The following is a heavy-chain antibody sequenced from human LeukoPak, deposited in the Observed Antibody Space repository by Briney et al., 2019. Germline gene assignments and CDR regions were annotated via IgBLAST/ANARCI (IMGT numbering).Heavy chain of an antibody. Sequence: GGSLRLSCAASGFTFSSYAMGWVRQAPGQGLEWVSAITASGGNTYYADSVKGRVTISRDNSKNTLYLQVNSLRAEDTAVYYCAKGNGYSYGRYYFDYWGQGTLVTVSS. CDR1: GFTFSSYA. D-gene: IGHD5-18*01. V-gene: IGHV3-23*01. CDR2: ITASGGNT. CDR3: AKGNGYSYGRYYFDY. J-gene: IGHJ4*02.